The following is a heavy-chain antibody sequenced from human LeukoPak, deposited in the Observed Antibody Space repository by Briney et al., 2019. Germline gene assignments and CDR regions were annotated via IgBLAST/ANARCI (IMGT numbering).Heavy chain of an antibody. V-gene: IGHV3-64D*06. CDR2: ISSNGGST. D-gene: IGHD4-17*01. CDR1: GFTFSSYA. J-gene: IGHJ4*02. CDR3: VRHGDSHPLDFDY. Sequence: GGSLRLSCAASGFTFSSYAMHWVRQAPGKGLEYVSAISSNGGSTYYADSVKGRFTISRDNSKNTLYLQMSSLRAEDTAVYYCVRHGDSHPLDFDYWGQGTLVTVSS.